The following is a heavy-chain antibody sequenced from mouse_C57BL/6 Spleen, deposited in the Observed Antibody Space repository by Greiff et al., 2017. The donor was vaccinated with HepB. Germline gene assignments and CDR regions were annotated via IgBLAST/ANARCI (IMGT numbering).Heavy chain of an antibody. Sequence: VKLVESDAELVKPGASVKISCKVSGYTFTDHTIHWMKQRPEQGLEWIGYIYPRDGSTKYNEKFKGKATLTADKSSSTAYMQLNSLTSEDSAVYFCASCGALNYFDYWGQGTTLTVSS. CDR3: ASCGALNYFDY. CDR2: IYPRDGST. CDR1: GYTFTDHT. J-gene: IGHJ2*01. D-gene: IGHD3-1*01. V-gene: IGHV1-78*01.